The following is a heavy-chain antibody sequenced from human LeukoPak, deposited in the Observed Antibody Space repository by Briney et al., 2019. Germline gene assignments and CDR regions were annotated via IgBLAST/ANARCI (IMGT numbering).Heavy chain of an antibody. CDR1: GYTLTELS. CDR3: ATAAFQLLYDSSGYYLAT. CDR2: FDPEDGET. V-gene: IGHV1-24*01. Sequence: ASVKVSCKVSGYTLTELSMHWVRQAPGKGLEWMGGFDPEDGETIYAQKFQGRVTMTEDTSTDTAYMELSSLRSEDTAVYYCATAAFQLLYDSSGYYLATWGQGTLVTVSS. J-gene: IGHJ5*02. D-gene: IGHD3-22*01.